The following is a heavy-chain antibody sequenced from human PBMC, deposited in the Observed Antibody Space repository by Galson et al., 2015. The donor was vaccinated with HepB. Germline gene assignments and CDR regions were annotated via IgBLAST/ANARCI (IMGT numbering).Heavy chain of an antibody. V-gene: IGHV1-69*04. CDR3: ARSGAGQYGTPDY. CDR1: GGTFSSYA. Sequence: SVKVSCKASGGTFSSYAISWVRQAPGQGLEWMGRIIPILGIANYAQKFQGRVTITADKSTSTAYMELSSLRSEDTAVYYCARSGAGQYGTPDYWGQGTLVTVSS. J-gene: IGHJ4*02. CDR2: IIPILGIA. D-gene: IGHD1-26*01.